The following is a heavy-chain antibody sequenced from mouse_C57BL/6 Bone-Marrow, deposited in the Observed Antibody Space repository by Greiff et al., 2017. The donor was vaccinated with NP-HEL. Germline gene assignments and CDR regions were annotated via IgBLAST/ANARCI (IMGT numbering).Heavy chain of an antibody. CDR2: INPGSGGT. CDR1: GYAFTNYL. D-gene: IGHD1-1*01. V-gene: IGHV1-54*01. CDR3: ARSGYYGSGGYCDV. J-gene: IGHJ1*03. Sequence: QVQLQQSGAELVRPGTSVKVSCKASGYAFTNYLIEWVKQRPGQGLEWIGVINPGSGGTNYNEKFKGKATLTADKSSSTAYMQLSSLTSEDSAVYFCARSGYYGSGGYCDVWGTGTTVTVSS.